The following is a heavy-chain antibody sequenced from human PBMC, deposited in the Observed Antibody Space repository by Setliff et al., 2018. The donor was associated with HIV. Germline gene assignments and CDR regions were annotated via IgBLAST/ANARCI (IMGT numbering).Heavy chain of an antibody. CDR2: ISYDGTYK. CDR3: ARDWRHGYDLNFDY. D-gene: IGHD5-12*01. CDR1: GFTFNNYA. V-gene: IGHV3-30*04. Sequence: GGSLRLSCAASGFTFNNYAIHWVRQAPGKGLEWVALISYDGTYKYYAESVKGRFTISRDNSRNTLYLQMNSLRAEDTAMYYCARDWRHGYDLNFDYWGQGTLVTVSS. J-gene: IGHJ4*02.